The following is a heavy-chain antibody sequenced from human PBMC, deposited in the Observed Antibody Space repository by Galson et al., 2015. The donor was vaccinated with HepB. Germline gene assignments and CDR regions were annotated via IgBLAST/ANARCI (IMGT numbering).Heavy chain of an antibody. Sequence: SLRLSCAASGFTFSSYAMSWVRQAPGKGLEWVSAISGSGGSTYYADSVKGRFTISRDNSKNTLYLQMNSLRAEDTAVYYCAKPYDILTALSGGMDVWGQGTTVTVSS. D-gene: IGHD3-9*01. J-gene: IGHJ6*02. CDR3: AKPYDILTALSGGMDV. V-gene: IGHV3-23*01. CDR2: ISGSGGST. CDR1: GFTFSSYA.